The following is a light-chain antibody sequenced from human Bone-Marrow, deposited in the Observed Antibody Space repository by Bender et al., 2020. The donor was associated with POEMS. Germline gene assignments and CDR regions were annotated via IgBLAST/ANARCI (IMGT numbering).Light chain of an antibody. CDR3: CSYADNYPLL. J-gene: IGLJ2*01. V-gene: IGLV2-11*01. CDR1: SSDIGGHNL. Sequence: QSALSQPGSVSGSPGQSVTISCTGTSSDIGGHNLVSWYQQHPGKAPKLMIHDVNQRPSGVPARLSSSNSGNSASLPISGLPSNDEGDYYYCSYADNYPLLFGGGTTLTVL. CDR2: DVN.